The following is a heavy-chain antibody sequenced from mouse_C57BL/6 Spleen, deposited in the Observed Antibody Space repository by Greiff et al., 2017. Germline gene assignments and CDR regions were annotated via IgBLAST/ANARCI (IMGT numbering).Heavy chain of an antibody. CDR2: INPGSGGT. D-gene: IGHD3-1*01. CDR3: ARTDGLRYWYFDV. CDR1: GYAFTNYL. V-gene: IGHV1-54*01. Sequence: VQRVESGAELVRPGTSVKVSCKASGYAFTNYLIEWVKQRPGQGLEWIGVINPGSGGTNYNEKFKGKATLTADKSSSTAYMQLSSLTSEDSAVYFCARTDGLRYWYFDVWGTGTTVTVSS. J-gene: IGHJ1*03.